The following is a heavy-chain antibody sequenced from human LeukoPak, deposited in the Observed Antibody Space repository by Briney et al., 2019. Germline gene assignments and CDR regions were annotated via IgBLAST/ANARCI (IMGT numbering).Heavy chain of an antibody. CDR3: ARGTVVPAAGPGRYDHYVMDV. Sequence: ASVKVSCKASGYTFTSYDFNWLRQATGQGPEWMGWMNPNSGATGYAQKFQGRVTMTRSASINTAYMELSNLRSEDTAVYYCARGTVVPAAGPGRYDHYVMDVWGQGTTVTVSS. J-gene: IGHJ6*02. V-gene: IGHV1-8*01. D-gene: IGHD2-2*01. CDR1: GYTFTSYD. CDR2: MNPNSGAT.